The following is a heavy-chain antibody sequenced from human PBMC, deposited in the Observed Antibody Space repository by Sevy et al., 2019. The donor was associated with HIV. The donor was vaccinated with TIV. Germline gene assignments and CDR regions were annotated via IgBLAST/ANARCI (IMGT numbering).Heavy chain of an antibody. V-gene: IGHV3-23*01. J-gene: IGHJ5*02. D-gene: IGHD3-22*01. CDR1: GFTFSSYA. CDR2: ISGSGNYT. CDR3: ANRRRSSGYEA. Sequence: GGYLRLSCAASGFTFSSYAMNWVRQAPGKGLEWVSSISGSGNYTHYADSVEGRFTISRDNFNNALYLQMHRLRVDDTAVYYCANRRRSSGYEAWGQGNLVTVSS.